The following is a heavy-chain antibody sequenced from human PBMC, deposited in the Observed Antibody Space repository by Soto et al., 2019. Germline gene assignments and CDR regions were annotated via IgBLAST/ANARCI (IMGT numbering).Heavy chain of an antibody. CDR3: ARGQRFSDWFDP. Sequence: SETLSLTCTVSGGSISSYYWTWIRQSDGEGLEWIGRIYSSGSTNYNPSLKSRVTISLDTSMNYFSLRLSSVTAADTAVYYCARGQRFSDWFDPWGQGTLVTVSS. CDR2: IYSSGST. J-gene: IGHJ5*02. V-gene: IGHV4-4*07. CDR1: GGSISSYY. D-gene: IGHD3-3*01.